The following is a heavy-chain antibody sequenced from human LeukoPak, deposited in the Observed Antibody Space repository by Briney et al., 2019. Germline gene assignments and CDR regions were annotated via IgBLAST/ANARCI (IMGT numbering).Heavy chain of an antibody. V-gene: IGHV4-39*07. CDR1: GGSISSSSYY. Sequence: SETLSLTCTVSGGSISSSSYYWGWIRQPPGKGLEWIGSIYYSGSTYYNPSLKSRVTISVDTSKNQFSLKLSSVTAADTAVYYCAREGSSSSFGYWGQGTLVTVSS. D-gene: IGHD6-6*01. CDR2: IYYSGST. CDR3: AREGSSSSFGY. J-gene: IGHJ4*02.